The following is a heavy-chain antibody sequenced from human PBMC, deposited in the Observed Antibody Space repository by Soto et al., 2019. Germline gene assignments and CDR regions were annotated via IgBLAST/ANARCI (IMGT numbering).Heavy chain of an antibody. CDR3: ARDLSWGSNWYYYMDV. CDR2: ISSSSSVI. D-gene: IGHD7-27*01. Sequence: EVQLVESGGGLVQPGGSLRLSCATSGFILSDCAMNWVRQAPGKGLEWVSYISSSSSVIDYADSVKGRFTVSRDNARNSLSLQLNSLRAEATAVYYCARDLSWGSNWYYYMDVWGKGTTVTVSS. J-gene: IGHJ6*03. CDR1: GFILSDCA. V-gene: IGHV3-48*01.